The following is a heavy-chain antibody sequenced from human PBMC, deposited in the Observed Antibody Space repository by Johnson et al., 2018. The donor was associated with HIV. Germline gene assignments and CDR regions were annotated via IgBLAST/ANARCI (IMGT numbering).Heavy chain of an antibody. CDR2: IRNKPSSYST. CDR3: TRDRDGVGVS. J-gene: IGHJ3*01. D-gene: IGHD3-10*01. Sequence: VQLVESGGGVVRPGGSLRLSCVGSGFSFSDHFMDWVRQAPGKGLEWVGRIRNKPSSYSTEYAASVKGRFTVSRDDSKNSVYLQMSSLKTEDTAVYYCTRDRDGVGVSWGQGTMVTVSS. CDR1: GFSFSDHF. V-gene: IGHV3-72*01.